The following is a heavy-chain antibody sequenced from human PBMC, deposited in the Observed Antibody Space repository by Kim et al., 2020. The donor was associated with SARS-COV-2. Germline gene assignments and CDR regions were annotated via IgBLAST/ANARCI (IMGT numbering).Heavy chain of an antibody. CDR3: ARTSHCSGGSCYGRSRHEFDY. CDR1: GFTFSSYS. V-gene: IGHV3-21*01. J-gene: IGHJ4*02. Sequence: GGSLRLSCAASGFTFSSYSMNWVRQAPGKGLEWVSSISSSSSYIYYADSVKGRFTISRDNAKNSLYLQMNSLRAEDTAVYYCARTSHCSGGSCYGRSRHEFDYWGQGTLVTVSS. D-gene: IGHD2-15*01. CDR2: ISSSSSYI.